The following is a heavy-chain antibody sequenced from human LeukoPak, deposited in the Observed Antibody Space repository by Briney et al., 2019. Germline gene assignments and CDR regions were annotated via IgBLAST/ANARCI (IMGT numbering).Heavy chain of an antibody. D-gene: IGHD2-2*01. CDR2: IYYSGST. Sequence: SETLSLTCTVSGGSISSHYWSWIRQPPGKGLEWIGYIYYSGSTNYNPSLKSRVTISVDTSKNQFSPKLSSVTAADTAVYYCARALQYQLLFHYYYMDVWGKGTTVTVS. V-gene: IGHV4-59*11. CDR1: GGSISSHY. CDR3: ARALQYQLLFHYYYMDV. J-gene: IGHJ6*03.